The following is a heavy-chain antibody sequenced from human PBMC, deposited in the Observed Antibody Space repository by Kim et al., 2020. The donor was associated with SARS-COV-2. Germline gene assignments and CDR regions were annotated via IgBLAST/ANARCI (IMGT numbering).Heavy chain of an antibody. CDR1: GYTFTSYD. Sequence: ASVKVSCKASGYTFTSYDINWVRQATGQGLEWMGWMNPNSGNTGYAQKFQGRVTMTRNTSISTAYMELSSLRSEDTAVYYCARVGAAAGPLSTYYYYGMDVWGQGTTVTVSS. CDR3: ARVGAAAGPLSTYYYYGMDV. J-gene: IGHJ6*02. D-gene: IGHD6-13*01. V-gene: IGHV1-8*01. CDR2: MNPNSGNT.